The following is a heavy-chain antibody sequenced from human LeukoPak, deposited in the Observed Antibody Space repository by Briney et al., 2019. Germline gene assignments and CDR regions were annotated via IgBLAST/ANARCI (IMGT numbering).Heavy chain of an antibody. V-gene: IGHV4-39*01. J-gene: IGHJ5*02. D-gene: IGHD3-10*01. CDR1: GGSIISSSYY. CDR2: IYYGGST. Sequence: SETLSLTCTVSGGSIISSSYYWGWIRQPPGKGLEWIGNIYYGGSTNYNPSLESRATMSVDTSMNQFSLKLSSVTAADTAVYYCAKTIRVRGDAYNWFDPWGQGTLVTVSS. CDR3: AKTIRVRGDAYNWFDP.